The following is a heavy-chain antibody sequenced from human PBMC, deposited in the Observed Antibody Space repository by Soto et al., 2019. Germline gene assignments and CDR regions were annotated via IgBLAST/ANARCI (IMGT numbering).Heavy chain of an antibody. CDR3: AARLIVGAPPYYLAY. J-gene: IGHJ4*01. D-gene: IGHD1-26*01. V-gene: IGHV4-39*01. CDR2: MYYSGST. CDR1: GGSISISSYY. Sequence: PSETLSLTCTISGGSISISSYYWAWIRQPPGKGLEWIGSMYYSGSTYNNPSLKSRVTMSVDTPKKQFSLILSSVTAADTAVYYCAARLIVGAPPYYLAYWAEGTLVPVSS.